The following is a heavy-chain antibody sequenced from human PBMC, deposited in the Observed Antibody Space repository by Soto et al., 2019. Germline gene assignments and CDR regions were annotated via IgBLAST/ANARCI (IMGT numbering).Heavy chain of an antibody. Sequence: QVQLVESGGGVVQPGRSLRLSCAASGFTFSSYGMHWVRQAPGKGLEWVAVIWYDGSNKYYADSVKGRFTISRDNSKNTLYLQINSLRAEDTAVYYCARGQWLVLGWFDPWGQGTLVTVSS. CDR2: IWYDGSNK. D-gene: IGHD6-19*01. J-gene: IGHJ5*02. CDR3: ARGQWLVLGWFDP. CDR1: GFTFSSYG. V-gene: IGHV3-33*01.